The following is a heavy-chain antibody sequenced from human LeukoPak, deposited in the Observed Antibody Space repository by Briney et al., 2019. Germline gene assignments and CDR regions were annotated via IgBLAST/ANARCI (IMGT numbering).Heavy chain of an antibody. CDR3: ARDLFQKGNWFDP. J-gene: IGHJ5*02. V-gene: IGHV3-21*01. D-gene: IGHD2/OR15-2a*01. CDR2: ISSSSSYI. Sequence: GGYLRLSCAASGFTFSSYSMNWVRQAPGKGLEWVSSISSSSSYIYYADSVKGRFTISRDNAKNSLYLQMNSLRAEDTAVYYCARDLFQKGNWFDPWGQGTLVTVSS. CDR1: GFTFSSYS.